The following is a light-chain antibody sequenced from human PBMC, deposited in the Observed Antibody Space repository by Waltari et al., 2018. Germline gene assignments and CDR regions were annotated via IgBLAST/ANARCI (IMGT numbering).Light chain of an antibody. Sequence: SYDLTQPPSLSVSPGQTATITCSGDRLSSKFVSWYLQRPGQAPLAVIYKNDRRPPGLPERFSGANSGDTATLTITETQTMDEADYYCQAWHINTGVFGPGTKVTVL. V-gene: IGLV3-1*01. CDR1: RLSSKF. J-gene: IGLJ1*01. CDR2: KND. CDR3: QAWHINTGV.